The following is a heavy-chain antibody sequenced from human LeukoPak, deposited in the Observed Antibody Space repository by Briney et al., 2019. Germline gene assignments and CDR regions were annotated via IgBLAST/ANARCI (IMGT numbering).Heavy chain of an antibody. J-gene: IGHJ4*02. CDR1: GYTFTGYY. D-gene: IGHD2-15*01. V-gene: IGHV1-2*02. CDR2: INPNSGGT. CDR3: ATLGYCSGGSCYDFDY. Sequence: ASVKVSCKASGYTFTGYYMHWVRQAPGQGLEWMAWINPNSGGTNYAQKFQGRVTMTRDTSISTAYMELSRLRSDDTAVYYCATLGYCSGGSCYDFDYWGQGTLLVTVSS.